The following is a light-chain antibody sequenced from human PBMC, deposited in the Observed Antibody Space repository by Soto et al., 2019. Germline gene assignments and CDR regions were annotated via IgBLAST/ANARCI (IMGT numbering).Light chain of an antibody. Sequence: QSALTQPPSASGSPGQSVTISCTGTSSDVGGYNSVSWYQRHPGKAPKLMIYEVNKRPSGVPDRFSASKSDSTASLTVSGLQAEDEAHYYCSSYAGSKNLVFGGGTKVTVL. V-gene: IGLV2-8*01. CDR2: EVN. CDR3: SSYAGSKNLV. J-gene: IGLJ2*01. CDR1: SSDVGGYNS.